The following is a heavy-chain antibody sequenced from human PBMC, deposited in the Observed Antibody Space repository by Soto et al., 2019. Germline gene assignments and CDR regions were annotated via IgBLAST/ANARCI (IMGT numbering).Heavy chain of an antibody. D-gene: IGHD6-6*01. Sequence: ASVKVSCKASGYTFINHDINWVRQATGQGLEWMGWMNSNSGNTGYAQKFQGRVTMTRDTSTSTAYMELSSLRAEDTAVYYCARERSHSSSPYFDYWGQGTLVTVSS. V-gene: IGHV1-8*01. J-gene: IGHJ4*02. CDR2: MNSNSGNT. CDR3: ARERSHSSSPYFDY. CDR1: GYTFINHD.